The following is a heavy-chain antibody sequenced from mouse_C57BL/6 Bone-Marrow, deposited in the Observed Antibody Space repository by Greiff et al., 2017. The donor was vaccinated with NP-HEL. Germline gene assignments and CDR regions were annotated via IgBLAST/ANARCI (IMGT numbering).Heavy chain of an antibody. CDR3: TLYYGGAMDY. CDR1: GFNIKDDY. CDR2: IDPENGDT. J-gene: IGHJ4*01. Sequence: VQLQQSGAELVRPGASVKLSCTASGFNIKDDYMHWVKQRPEQGLEWIGWIDPENGDTEYASKFQGKATITADTSSNTAYLQLSSLTSEDTAVYYCTLYYGGAMDYWGQGTSVTVSS. D-gene: IGHD1-1*01. V-gene: IGHV14-4*01.